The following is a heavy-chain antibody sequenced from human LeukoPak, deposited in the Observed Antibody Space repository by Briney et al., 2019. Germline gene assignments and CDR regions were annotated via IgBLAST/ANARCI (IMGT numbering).Heavy chain of an antibody. CDR1: GFTFSSYG. CDR3: AKDPRRYSYFDY. V-gene: IGHV3-30*18. CDR2: ISYDGSNK. D-gene: IGHD5-18*01. Sequence: GGSLRLSCAASGFTFSSYGMHWVRQAPGRGLEWVAVISYDGSNKYYADSVKGRFTISRDNSKNTLYLQMNSLRAEDTAVYYCAKDPRRYSYFDYWGQGTLVTVSS. J-gene: IGHJ4*02.